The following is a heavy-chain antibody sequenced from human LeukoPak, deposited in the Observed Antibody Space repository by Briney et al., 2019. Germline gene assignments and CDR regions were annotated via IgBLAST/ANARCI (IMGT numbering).Heavy chain of an antibody. V-gene: IGHV3-33*01. CDR1: GFTFSSYG. D-gene: IGHD6-13*01. CDR2: IWYDGSNE. CDR3: ARGGSSSWYEVYY. Sequence: PGRSLRLSCAASGFTFSSYGMHWVRQAPGKGLEWVAVIWYDGSNEYYADSVKGRFTISRDNSKNTLFLQMNSLRAEDTAVYYCARGGSSSWYEVYYWGQGTLVTVSS. J-gene: IGHJ4*02.